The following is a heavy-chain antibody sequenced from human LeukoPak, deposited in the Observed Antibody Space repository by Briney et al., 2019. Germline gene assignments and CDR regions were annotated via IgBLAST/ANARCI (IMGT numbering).Heavy chain of an antibody. Sequence: SETLSLTCTVPGGSISSSNSYWGWIRQPPGKGLEWIGGVYNSGGTSYNPSLKSRVIISKDTSKDQVSLRLSSVTVADTAVYYCARHRVVGTTRGRGFDSWGQGTLVIVSS. CDR2: VYNSGGT. CDR3: ARHRVVGTTRGRGFDS. D-gene: IGHD1-26*01. V-gene: IGHV4-39*01. J-gene: IGHJ5*01. CDR1: GGSISSSNSY.